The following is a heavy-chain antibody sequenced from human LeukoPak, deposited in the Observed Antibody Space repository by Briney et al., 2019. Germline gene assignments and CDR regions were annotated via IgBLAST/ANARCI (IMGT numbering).Heavy chain of an antibody. CDR2: INHSGST. CDR3: ARGSVVRGVIITYYYYMDV. CDR1: GGSFSGYY. V-gene: IGHV4-34*01. Sequence: SETLSLTCAVYGGSFSGYYWSWIRQPPGKGLEWIGEINHSGSTNYNPSLKSRVTISVDTSKNQFSLKLSSVTAADTAVYYCARGSVVRGVIITYYYYMDVWGKGTTVTVSS. J-gene: IGHJ6*03. D-gene: IGHD3-10*01.